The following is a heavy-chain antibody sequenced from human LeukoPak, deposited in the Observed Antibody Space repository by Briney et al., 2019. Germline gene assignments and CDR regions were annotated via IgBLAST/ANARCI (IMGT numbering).Heavy chain of an antibody. CDR1: GGSIGNYY. Sequence: SETLSLTCTVSGGSIGNYYWSWLRQPPGKGLEWVGYIYFSGTTNINPSLKSRVTISVDMSKNQFSLKLSSVTAADTAVYYCARDGSSGWYLGGMDVWGQGTTVTVSS. CDR3: ARDGSSGWYLGGMDV. V-gene: IGHV4-59*01. J-gene: IGHJ6*02. CDR2: IYFSGTT. D-gene: IGHD6-19*01.